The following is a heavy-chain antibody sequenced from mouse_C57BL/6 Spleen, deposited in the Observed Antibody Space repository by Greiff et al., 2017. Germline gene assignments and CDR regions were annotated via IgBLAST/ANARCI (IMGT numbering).Heavy chain of an antibody. J-gene: IGHJ4*01. D-gene: IGHD2-5*01. Sequence: DVMLVESGEGLVKPGGSLKLSCAASGFTFSSYAMSWVRQTPEKRLEWVAYISSGGDYIYYADTVKGRFTISRDNARNTLYLQMSSLKSEDTAMYYCTRDRGAYYSNYDAMDYWGQGTSVTVSS. V-gene: IGHV5-9-1*02. CDR3: TRDRGAYYSNYDAMDY. CDR1: GFTFSSYA. CDR2: ISSGGDYI.